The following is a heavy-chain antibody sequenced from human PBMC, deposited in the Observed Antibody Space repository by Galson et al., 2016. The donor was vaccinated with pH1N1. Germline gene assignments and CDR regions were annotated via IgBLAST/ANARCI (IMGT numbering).Heavy chain of an antibody. V-gene: IGHV5-51*01. Sequence: QSGAEVKKPGESLKISCKGSGHKFTSSWIGWVRQMPGKGLEWMGIIYLGGSLIRYRPSFQGQVTISADKSVNIVYLEWGSLKASDTAMYYCARQKDYGDYRGDAFDIWGQGTMGTVSS. CDR2: IYLGGSLI. CDR1: GHKFTSSW. CDR3: ARQKDYGDYRGDAFDI. J-gene: IGHJ3*02. D-gene: IGHD4-17*01.